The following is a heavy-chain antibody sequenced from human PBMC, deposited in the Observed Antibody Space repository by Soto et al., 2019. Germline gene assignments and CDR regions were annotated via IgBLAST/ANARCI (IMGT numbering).Heavy chain of an antibody. Sequence: SETLSLTCAVYGGSFSGHSWTWIRQSPGKGLEWIGDINHSGRVNYSPSLKSRVTISLDTSKNQFSLTLSAVTAADTAMYYCSTRAYDTNGYYRFDPWGQGTLVTSPQ. V-gene: IGHV4-34*01. CDR1: GGSFSGHS. J-gene: IGHJ5*01. CDR3: STRAYDTNGYYRFDP. CDR2: INHSGRV. D-gene: IGHD3-22*01.